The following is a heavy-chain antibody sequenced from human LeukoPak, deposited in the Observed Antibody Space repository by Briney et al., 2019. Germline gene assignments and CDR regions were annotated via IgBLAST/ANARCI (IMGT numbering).Heavy chain of an antibody. CDR2: IYASGST. Sequence: SETLSLTCAVSGGSISSSYWNWIRQRAGKGLEWIGRIYASGSTNYNPSLKSRVTMSVDTSKNQFSLRLNSVTAADTAVYYCARLPGGDSSSVVAFDIWGQGTVVTVSS. CDR1: GGSISSSY. CDR3: ARLPGGDSSSVVAFDI. D-gene: IGHD2-21*02. J-gene: IGHJ3*02. V-gene: IGHV4-4*07.